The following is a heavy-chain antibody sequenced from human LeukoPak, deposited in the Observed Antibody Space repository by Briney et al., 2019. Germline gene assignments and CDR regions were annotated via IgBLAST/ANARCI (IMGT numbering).Heavy chain of an antibody. D-gene: IGHD3-16*01. V-gene: IGHV1-46*01. CDR2: IRPLEGST. CDR3: VREKSGGTYDY. CDR1: GYTFISYY. J-gene: IGHJ4*02. Sequence: ASVKVSCKASGYTFISYYIQWVRHAPGQGLEWMGTIRPLEGSTTYAQKFQGRVTMTRDMSTSTGYMELSSLKSEDTAIYYCVREKSGGTYDYWGQGTPVTVSS.